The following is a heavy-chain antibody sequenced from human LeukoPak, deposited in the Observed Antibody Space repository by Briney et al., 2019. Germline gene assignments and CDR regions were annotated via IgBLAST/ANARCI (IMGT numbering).Heavy chain of an antibody. Sequence: SETLSLTCTVSGGSISSYYWSWTRQPPGKGLEWIGYIYYSGSTNYNPSLKSRVTISVDTSKNQFSPKLSSVTAADTAVYYCARGGRIANDAFDIWGQGTMVTVSS. CDR3: ARGGRIANDAFDI. CDR1: GGSISSYY. D-gene: IGHD2-15*01. J-gene: IGHJ3*02. V-gene: IGHV4-59*01. CDR2: IYYSGST.